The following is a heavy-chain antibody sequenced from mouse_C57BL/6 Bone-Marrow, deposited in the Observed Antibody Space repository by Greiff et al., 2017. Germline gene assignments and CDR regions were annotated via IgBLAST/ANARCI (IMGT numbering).Heavy chain of an antibody. Sequence: EVMLVESGGDLVKPGGSLKLSCAASGFPFSSYGMSWVRQTPDKRLEWVATISSGGSYTYYPDSVKGRFTISRDNAKNTLYLQMSSLKSEDTAMYYCARQNGYYGAMDYWGQGTSVTVSS. CDR2: ISSGGSYT. CDR1: GFPFSSYG. CDR3: ARQNGYYGAMDY. J-gene: IGHJ4*01. V-gene: IGHV5-6*01. D-gene: IGHD2-3*01.